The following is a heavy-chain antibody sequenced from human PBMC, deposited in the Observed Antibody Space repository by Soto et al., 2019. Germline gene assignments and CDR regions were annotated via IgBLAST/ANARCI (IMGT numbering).Heavy chain of an antibody. V-gene: IGHV4-59*01. CDR3: AGKDITGTTRAFDI. CDR1: GGSNSSYY. D-gene: IGHD1-20*01. CDR2: IYYSGST. J-gene: IGHJ3*02. Sequence: QVQLQESGPGLVKPSETLSLTCTVSGGSNSSYYWSWIRQPPGKGLEWIGYIYYSGSTNYNPSLKSRVTISVDTSKNQFSLKLSSVTAADTAVYYCAGKDITGTTRAFDIWGQGTMVTVSS.